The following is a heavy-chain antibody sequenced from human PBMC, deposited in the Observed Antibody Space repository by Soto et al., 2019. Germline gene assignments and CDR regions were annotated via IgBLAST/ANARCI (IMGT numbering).Heavy chain of an antibody. Sequence: PSETLSLTCTVSGGSISSSSYYWGWIRQPPGKGLEWIGSIYYSGSTYYNPSLKSRVTISVDTSKNQFSLKLSSVTAADTAVYYCARPSGSSSSNAFDIWGQGTMVTVSS. J-gene: IGHJ3*02. CDR3: ARPSGSSSSNAFDI. D-gene: IGHD6-6*01. CDR1: GGSISSSSYY. CDR2: IYYSGST. V-gene: IGHV4-39*01.